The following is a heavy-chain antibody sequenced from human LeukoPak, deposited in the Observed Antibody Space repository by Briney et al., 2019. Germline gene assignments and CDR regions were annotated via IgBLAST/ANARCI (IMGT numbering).Heavy chain of an antibody. D-gene: IGHD5-24*01. V-gene: IGHV6-1*01. CDR2: TYYRSKWYN. J-gene: IGHJ5*02. CDR3: ARGRGRDGYNYGGDWFDP. Sequence: SQTLSLTCAISGDSVSSNSAAWNWIRQSPSRGLEWLGRTYYRSKWYNDYAVSVKSRITINPDTSKNQFSLQLNSVTSEDTAVYYCARGRGRDGYNYGGDWFDPWGQGTLVTVSS. CDR1: GDSVSSNSAA.